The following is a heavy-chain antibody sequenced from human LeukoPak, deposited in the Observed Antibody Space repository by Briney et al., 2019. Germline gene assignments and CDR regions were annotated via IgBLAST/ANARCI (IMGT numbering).Heavy chain of an antibody. Sequence: PGRYLRLSCAASGFTFDDYAVHWVRQAPGNGLEWVAGISWKSDITGYAHTVKGRFTISRDNAKNSLYLQMNSLRAEDTALYYCAKDRGTMVRGVGFDHWGQGTLVTVSS. CDR2: ISWKSDIT. CDR3: AKDRGTMVRGVGFDH. V-gene: IGHV3-9*01. D-gene: IGHD3-10*01. J-gene: IGHJ4*02. CDR1: GFTFDDYA.